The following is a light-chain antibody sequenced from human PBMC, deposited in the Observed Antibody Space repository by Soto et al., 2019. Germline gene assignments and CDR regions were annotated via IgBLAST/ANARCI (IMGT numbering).Light chain of an antibody. V-gene: IGLV2-14*03. J-gene: IGLJ1*01. CDR2: DVS. CDR1: SSDIGGFYH. CDR3: SSYTSSSSYV. Sequence: QSPLTQPASVSDSPGQSITISCIGTSSDIGGFYHVSWHQQHPGKAPKLIIYDVSNRPSGVSNRFSGSKTGNTASLIISGLQAEDEADYYCSSYTSSSSYVFGSGTKVTVL.